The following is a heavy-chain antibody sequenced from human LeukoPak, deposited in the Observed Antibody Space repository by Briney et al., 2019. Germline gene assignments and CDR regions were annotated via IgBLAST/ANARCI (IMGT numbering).Heavy chain of an antibody. CDR3: ARWNAVITSLDH. Sequence: SETLSLTCSFSGCTPHNFFLGWVRQPPGKGLEYIGYVYYTGKTNYNPSFKSRVTLSADTFKNQFSLKLSSVTVADTAVYYCARWNAVITSLDHWGQGILVAVSS. CDR2: VYYTGKT. J-gene: IGHJ4*02. V-gene: IGHV4-59*08. D-gene: IGHD3-16*01. CDR1: GCTPHNFF.